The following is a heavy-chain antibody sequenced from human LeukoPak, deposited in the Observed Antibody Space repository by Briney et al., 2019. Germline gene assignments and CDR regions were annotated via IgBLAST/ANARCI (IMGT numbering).Heavy chain of an antibody. Sequence: GGSPRLSCTASGFTFSSYSMNWVRQAPGNGLEWVSYISSSSSTIYYADSVKDRFTISRDNAKNSLYLQMNSLRAEDTAVYYCARDVDILTGSGWFDPWGQGTLVTVSS. J-gene: IGHJ5*02. V-gene: IGHV3-48*01. CDR1: GFTFSSYS. CDR3: ARDVDILTGSGWFDP. CDR2: ISSSSSTI. D-gene: IGHD3-9*01.